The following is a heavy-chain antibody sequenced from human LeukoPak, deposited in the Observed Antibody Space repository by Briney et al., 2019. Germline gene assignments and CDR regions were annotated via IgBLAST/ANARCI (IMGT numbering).Heavy chain of an antibody. CDR1: GFTFSSYA. J-gene: IGHJ4*02. V-gene: IGHV3-30-3*01. Sequence: GRSLRLSCAASGFTFSSYAMHWVRQAPGKGLEWVAAISYDGSNKYYADSVKGRFTISRDNSKNTLYLQMNSLRAEDTAVYYCAREDSSGYPTFDYWGQGTLVTVS. CDR2: ISYDGSNK. CDR3: AREDSSGYPTFDY. D-gene: IGHD3-22*01.